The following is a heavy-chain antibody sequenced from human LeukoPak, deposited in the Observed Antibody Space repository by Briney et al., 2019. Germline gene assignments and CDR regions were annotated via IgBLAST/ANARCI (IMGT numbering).Heavy chain of an antibody. CDR1: GGSISSYY. Sequence: PSETLSLTCTVSGGSISSYYWSWIRQPPGKGLEWIGYIYYTGSTNYSPSLKSRVTISVDTSKNQFSLKLRSVTAADTAVYYCARISSSNWYNERGAFDVWGQGTMVTVSS. CDR2: IYYTGST. V-gene: IGHV4-59*01. J-gene: IGHJ3*01. D-gene: IGHD6-13*01. CDR3: ARISSSNWYNERGAFDV.